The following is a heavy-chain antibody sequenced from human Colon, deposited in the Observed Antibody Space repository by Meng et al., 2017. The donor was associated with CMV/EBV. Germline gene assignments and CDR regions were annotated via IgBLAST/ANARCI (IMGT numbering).Heavy chain of an antibody. CDR2: INWNGISI. V-gene: IGHV3-20*04. CDR3: ARGGLADEFDY. Sequence: SCGASGVTFDEYGMSWGRQVPGEGREWVSGINWNGISIHYGDAVKGRFSISRDNTKNSLYLKMNNLRAEDTALYYCARGGLADEFDYWGQGTLVTVSS. CDR1: GVTFDEYG. J-gene: IGHJ4*02.